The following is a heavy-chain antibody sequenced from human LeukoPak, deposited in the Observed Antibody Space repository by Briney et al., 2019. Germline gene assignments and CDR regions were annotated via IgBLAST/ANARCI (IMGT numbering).Heavy chain of an antibody. CDR2: IYPGDSDT. D-gene: IGHD1-26*01. V-gene: IGHV5-51*01. Sequence: GESLKISCQGSGYSFTSYWIDWVRQMPGKGLEWMGFIYPGDSDTRYSPSFQGQVTISADKSISTAYLQWSSLKASDTAMYYCARRRGGSYDYFDYWGQGTLVTVSS. CDR1: GYSFTSYW. J-gene: IGHJ4*02. CDR3: ARRRGGSYDYFDY.